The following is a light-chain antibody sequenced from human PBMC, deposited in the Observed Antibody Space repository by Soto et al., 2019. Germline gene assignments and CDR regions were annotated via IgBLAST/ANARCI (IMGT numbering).Light chain of an antibody. CDR3: QQYGGSAGWT. CDR1: QSVDPSY. CDR2: GTS. Sequence: EIVLRQSPSTLSVCPGEIDTLSCKVIQSVDPSYLCWFQQRPGQAPRLLIYGTSNRATGIPDRFSGSGSGTDFTLTISRVAPEDIAVYFCQQYGGSAGWTFGQGTKVDI. J-gene: IGKJ1*01. V-gene: IGKV3-20*01.